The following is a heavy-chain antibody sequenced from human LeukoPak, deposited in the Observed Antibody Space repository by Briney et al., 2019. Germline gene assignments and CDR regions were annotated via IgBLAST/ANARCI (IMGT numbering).Heavy chain of an antibody. V-gene: IGHV4-34*01. D-gene: IGHD3-9*01. CDR1: GVSFSGYY. CDR3: ARGGDYDILTQDWFDP. Sequence: SETLSLTCAVYGVSFSGYYWNWLRQPPGKGLEWIGEINHSGSTNYNPSLKSRVTISVDTSKNQFSLKLSSVTAADTAVYYCARGGDYDILTQDWFDPWGQGTLVTVSS. J-gene: IGHJ5*02. CDR2: INHSGST.